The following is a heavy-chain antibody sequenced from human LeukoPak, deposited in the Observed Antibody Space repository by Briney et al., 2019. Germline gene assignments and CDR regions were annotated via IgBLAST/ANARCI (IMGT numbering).Heavy chain of an antibody. CDR1: GFIFSNYW. CDR2: LRQDESEK. D-gene: IGHD2-2*02. CDR3: AREYTGFEY. Sequence: GGSLRLSCAASGFIFSNYWMSWVRQAPGKGLEWVANLRQDESEKFYVDSVKGRFAISRDNAKNSLYLQMNSLRPEDTAVYYCAREYTGFEYWGQGILVTVSS. V-gene: IGHV3-7*01. J-gene: IGHJ4*02.